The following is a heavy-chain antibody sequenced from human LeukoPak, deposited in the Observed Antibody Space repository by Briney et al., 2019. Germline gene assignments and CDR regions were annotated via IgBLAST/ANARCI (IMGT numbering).Heavy chain of an antibody. CDR3: ARLQLVFRRYYFDY. V-gene: IGHV4-59*08. CDR2: IYYSGST. CDR1: GGSISSYY. D-gene: IGHD6-13*01. Sequence: SETLSLTCTVSGGSISSYYWSWIRQPPGKGLEWIGYIYYSGSTNYNLSLKSRVTISVDTSKNQFSLKLSSVTAADTAVYYCARLQLVFRRYYFDYWGQGTLVTVSS. J-gene: IGHJ4*02.